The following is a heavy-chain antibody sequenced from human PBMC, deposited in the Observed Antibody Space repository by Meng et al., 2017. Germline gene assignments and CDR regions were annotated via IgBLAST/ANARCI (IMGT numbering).Heavy chain of an antibody. CDR2: IYHSGST. D-gene: IGHD3-22*01. CDR1: GGSISSSNW. CDR3: ARAGVGYYDSSGPYSY. Sequence: QGHLHDSGPGLVKPSGTLSLTCAVSGGSISSSNWWSWVRQPPGKGLEWIGEIYHSGSTNYNPSLKSRVTISVDKSKNQFSLKLSSVTAADTAVYYCARAGVGYYDSSGPYSYWGQGTLVTVSS. J-gene: IGHJ4*02. V-gene: IGHV4-4*02.